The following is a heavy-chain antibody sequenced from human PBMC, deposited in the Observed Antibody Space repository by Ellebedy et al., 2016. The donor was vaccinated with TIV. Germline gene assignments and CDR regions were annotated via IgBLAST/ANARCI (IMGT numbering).Heavy chain of an antibody. CDR2: LRYGGES. J-gene: IGHJ4*02. D-gene: IGHD5-12*01. CDR1: GDSITTSNYF. Sequence: MPSETLSLTCSVSGDSITTSNYFWGWVRQPPGTGLDWIGSLRYGGESYFDPPLKSRVTMSLDTSKNQFSLKVTSVTAADTAIYYCASHRGCYSGWSFDYWGQGTLTTVSS. V-gene: IGHV4-39*07. CDR3: ASHRGCYSGWSFDY.